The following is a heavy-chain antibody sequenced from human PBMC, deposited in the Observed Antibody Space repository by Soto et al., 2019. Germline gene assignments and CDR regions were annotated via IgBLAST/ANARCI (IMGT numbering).Heavy chain of an antibody. CDR3: ARSPSQGGGGTSFDY. D-gene: IGHD3-16*01. V-gene: IGHV4-4*02. J-gene: IGHJ4*02. CDR1: SGSISSSNW. CDR2: IYHSGST. Sequence: QVQLQESGPGLVKPSGTLSLTCAVSSGSISSSNWWSWVRQPPGKGREWIGEIYHSGSTNYNQSLKSRVTISVDKSKNQFSLKLRSVTAADPAVYYCARSPSQGGGGTSFDYWGQGTLVTVSS.